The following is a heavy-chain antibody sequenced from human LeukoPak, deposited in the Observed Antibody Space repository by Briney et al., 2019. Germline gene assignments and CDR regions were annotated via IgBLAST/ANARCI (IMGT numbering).Heavy chain of an antibody. D-gene: IGHD1-1*01. CDR1: GYTFTGSY. J-gene: IGHJ4*02. V-gene: IGHV1-2*06. CDR2: INPNSGGT. Sequence: ASVKVSCKASGYTFTGSYMHWMRQAPGQGLEWVGRINPNSGGTSFAQKFQGSVTMTRDTSISTAYMKLSRLRSDDTAVYYCARGLENFDCWGQGTLVTVSS. CDR3: ARGLENFDC.